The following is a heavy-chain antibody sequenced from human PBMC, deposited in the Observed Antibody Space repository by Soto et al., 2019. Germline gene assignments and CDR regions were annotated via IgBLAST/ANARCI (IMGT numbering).Heavy chain of an antibody. Sequence: SGTLSLTCAVSGGSISSDGYSWSWIRQPPGKGLEWSGYIYHSGSTYYNPSLKSRVTISVDRSKNQFSLKLSSVTAADTAVYYCARVPDRWGQGTLVTVSS. CDR1: GGSISSDGYS. J-gene: IGHJ5*02. V-gene: IGHV4-30-2*01. CDR2: IYHSGST. CDR3: ARVPDR. D-gene: IGHD2-2*01.